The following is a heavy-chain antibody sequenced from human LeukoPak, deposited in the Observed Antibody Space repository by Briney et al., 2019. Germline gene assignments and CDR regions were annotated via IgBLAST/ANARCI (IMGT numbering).Heavy chain of an antibody. J-gene: IGHJ5*02. CDR1: GYGFSDVY. Sequence: ASVKVSCKASGYGFSDVYFNWVRQAPGQGRECMGWINPHSGATSYAQRFQGRISIYASFDTAYIELSRLTSDDTAVYYCATSSTVTHTRDPWGQGTLVTVSS. CDR3: ATSSTVTHTRDP. V-gene: IGHV1-2*02. D-gene: IGHD1-1*01. CDR2: INPHSGAT.